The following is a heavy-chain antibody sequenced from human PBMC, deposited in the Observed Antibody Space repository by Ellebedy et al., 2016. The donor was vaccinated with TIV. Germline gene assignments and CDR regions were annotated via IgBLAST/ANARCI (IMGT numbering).Heavy chain of an antibody. D-gene: IGHD6-13*01. J-gene: IGHJ6*03. Sequence: GESLKISCKGSGYRFTSYWIGWVRQMPGKGLEWMGIIYPGDSDTRYSPSFQGQVTISADKSISTAYLQWSSLKASDTAMYYCARRGTGSSWYGYYYYMDVWGKGTTVTVSS. CDR2: IYPGDSDT. CDR3: ARRGTGSSWYGYYYYMDV. CDR1: GYRFTSYW. V-gene: IGHV5-51*01.